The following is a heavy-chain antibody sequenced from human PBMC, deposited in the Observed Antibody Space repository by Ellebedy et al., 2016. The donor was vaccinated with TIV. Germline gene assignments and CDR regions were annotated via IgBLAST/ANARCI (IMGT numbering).Heavy chain of an antibody. CDR3: ARALAGSNKVTYHFGMDV. CDR1: GGYLRTYY. V-gene: IGHV4-59*01. Sequence: SETLSLXXNVSGGYLRTYYWSWIRQSPGKGLEWIGYIYYSGSTGYNPSLKSRVTISVDTSKNQFSLNLTSVTAADTALYYCARALAGSNKVTYHFGMDVWGQGTTVTVS. CDR2: IYYSGST. J-gene: IGHJ6*02. D-gene: IGHD2-21*02.